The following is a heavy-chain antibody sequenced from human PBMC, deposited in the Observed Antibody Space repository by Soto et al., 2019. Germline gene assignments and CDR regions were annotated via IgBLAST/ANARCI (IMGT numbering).Heavy chain of an antibody. Sequence: SETLSLTCTVSGGSTSSGDYYWSWIRQPPGKGLEWIGYIYYSGSTYYNPSLKSRVSISVDTSKNQFSLKLSSVTAADTAVYYCASLGAMSYYYGPDVWGQGTTVTVSS. V-gene: IGHV4-30-4*01. CDR3: ASLGAMSYYYGPDV. CDR1: GGSTSSGDYY. J-gene: IGHJ6*02. D-gene: IGHD2-2*01. CDR2: IYYSGST.